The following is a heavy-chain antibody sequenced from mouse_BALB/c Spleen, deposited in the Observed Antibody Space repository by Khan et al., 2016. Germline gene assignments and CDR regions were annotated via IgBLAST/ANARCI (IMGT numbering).Heavy chain of an antibody. J-gene: IGHJ2*01. V-gene: IGHV3-2*02. CDR1: GYSITSDYA. D-gene: IGHD1-1*01. CDR3: AWDYYGSGYFGH. Sequence: EVKLLESGPGLVKPSQSLSLTCTVTGYSITSDYAWNWIRQFPGNQLEWMGFISYSGSTSYNPSLKSRISITRDTSKNQYILQVNSVTAEGTATYFCAWDYYGSGYFGHWGQGTTLTVSP. CDR2: ISYSGST.